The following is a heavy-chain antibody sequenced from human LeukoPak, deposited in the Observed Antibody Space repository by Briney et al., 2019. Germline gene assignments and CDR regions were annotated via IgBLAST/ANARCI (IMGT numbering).Heavy chain of an antibody. J-gene: IGHJ5*02. Sequence: SQTLSLTCTVSGGSISSGSYYWSWIRQPAGKGLEWIGRIYTSGSTNYNPSLKSRVTISVDTSKNQFSLKLSSVTAADTAVYYCAREMVRGVMGLTNWFDPWGQGTLVTVSS. D-gene: IGHD3-10*01. CDR1: GGSISSGSYY. CDR3: AREMVRGVMGLTNWFDP. V-gene: IGHV4-61*02. CDR2: IYTSGST.